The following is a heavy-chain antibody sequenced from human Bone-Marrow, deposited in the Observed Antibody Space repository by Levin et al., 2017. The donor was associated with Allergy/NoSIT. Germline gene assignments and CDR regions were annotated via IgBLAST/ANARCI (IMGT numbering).Heavy chain of an antibody. D-gene: IGHD6-13*01. CDR3: ALAGYSSTLLPYYLDS. CDR1: GFTFSSNG. CDR2: IYYDGSYK. V-gene: IGHV3-33*01. J-gene: IGHJ4*02. Sequence: GGSLILSFSSSGFTFSSNGMHWVRQAPGKGLEWVAVIYYDGSYKYYADSVKGRFTISRDNSKDTLYLQMNSLRAEDTAVYYCALAGYSSTLLPYYLDSWGLGTLVTVSS.